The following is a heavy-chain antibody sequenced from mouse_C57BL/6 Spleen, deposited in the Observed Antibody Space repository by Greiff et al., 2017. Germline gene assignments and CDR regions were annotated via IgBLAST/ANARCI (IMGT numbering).Heavy chain of an antibody. CDR2: IDPSDSET. J-gene: IGHJ3*01. D-gene: IGHD3-3*01. V-gene: IGHV1-52*01. Sequence: VQLQQPGAELVRPGSSVKLSCKASGYTFTSYWMPWVKQRPIQGLEWIGNIDPSDSETHYNPKFKDKATLTVDKSASAAYMQLSSLTSEDSAVYDCARGRRGRAWFAYWGQGTLVTVSA. CDR3: ARGRRGRAWFAY. CDR1: GYTFTSYW.